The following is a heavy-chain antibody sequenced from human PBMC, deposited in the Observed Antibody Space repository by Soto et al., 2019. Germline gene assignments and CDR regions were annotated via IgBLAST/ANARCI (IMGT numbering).Heavy chain of an antibody. D-gene: IGHD3-3*01. CDR3: ASLTDVWSGYYWFDP. CDR2: IHYSGST. CDR1: GGSVNIGTYY. Sequence: XXTLSLTFTVPGGSVNIGTYYWSSIRQPPGKGLEWIRIIHYSGSTYYSPSLKSRVTISVDTSKNQFSLKLSSVTAADTAVYYCASLTDVWSGYYWFDPWGQGTLVTVSS. V-gene: IGHV4-61*01. J-gene: IGHJ5*02.